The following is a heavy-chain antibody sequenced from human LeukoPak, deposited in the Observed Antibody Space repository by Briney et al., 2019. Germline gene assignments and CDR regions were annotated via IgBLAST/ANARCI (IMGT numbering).Heavy chain of an antibody. CDR1: GGSISSGGYY. V-gene: IGHV4-31*03. CDR3: ARVLGSYDYVWGSYRYFDY. D-gene: IGHD3-16*02. Sequence: PSETLSLTCTVSGGSISSGGYYWSWIRQHPGKGLEWIGYIYYSGSTYYNPSLKSRVTISVDTSKNQFSLKLSSVTAADTAVYYCARVLGSYDYVWGSYRYFDYWGQGTLVTVSS. J-gene: IGHJ4*02. CDR2: IYYSGST.